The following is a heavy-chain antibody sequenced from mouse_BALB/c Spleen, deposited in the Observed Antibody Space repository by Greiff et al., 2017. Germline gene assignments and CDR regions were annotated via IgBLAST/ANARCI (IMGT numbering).Heavy chain of an antibody. D-gene: IGHD1-1*01. CDR2: INPYNDGT. CDR1: GYTFTSYV. Sequence: EVQLQQSGPELVKPGASVKMSCKASGYTFTSYVMHWVKQKPGQGLEWIGYINPYNDGTKYNEKFKGKATLTSDKSSSTAYMELSSLTSEDSAVYHCARGYYGSSLHWYFDVWGAGTTVTVSS. J-gene: IGHJ1*01. V-gene: IGHV1-14*01. CDR3: ARGYYGSSLHWYFDV.